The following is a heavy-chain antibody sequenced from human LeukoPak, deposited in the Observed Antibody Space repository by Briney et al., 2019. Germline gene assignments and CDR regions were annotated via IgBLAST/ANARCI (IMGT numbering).Heavy chain of an antibody. V-gene: IGHV4-39*07. CDR3: ARVRYSSSWYVDDAFDI. J-gene: IGHJ3*02. D-gene: IGHD6-13*01. CDR2: IYYSGST. Sequence: SETLSLTCTVSGGSISSSSYYWGWIRQPPGKGLEWIGSIYYSGSTYYNPSLKSRVTISVDTSKNQFSLKLSSVTAADTAVYYCARVRYSSSWYVDDAFDIWGQGTMVTVSS. CDR1: GGSISSSSYY.